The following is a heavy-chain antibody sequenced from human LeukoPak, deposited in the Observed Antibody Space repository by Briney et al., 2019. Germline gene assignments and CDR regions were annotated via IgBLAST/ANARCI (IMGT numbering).Heavy chain of an antibody. CDR2: IYCSGST. J-gene: IGHJ5*02. CDR3: ARVKWELPNWFDP. V-gene: IGHV4-59*12. Sequence: SETLSLTCTVSGGSISSYYWSWIRQPPGKGLEWIGYIYCSGSTNYNPSLKGRVTISVDTSKNQFSLKLSSVTAADTAVYYCARVKWELPNWFDPWGQGTLVTVSS. CDR1: GGSISSYY. D-gene: IGHD1-26*01.